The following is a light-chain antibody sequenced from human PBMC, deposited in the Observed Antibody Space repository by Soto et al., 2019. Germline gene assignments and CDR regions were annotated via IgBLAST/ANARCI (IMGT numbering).Light chain of an antibody. CDR1: SSDVGSYNY. J-gene: IGLJ1*01. CDR3: CSYAGTTISYA. V-gene: IGLV2-23*02. CDR2: EVN. Sequence: QSALTQPASVSGSPGQSITISCTGTSSDVGSYNYVSWFQHHPGKAPKLIIYEVNKRPSGISDRFSGSKSGNTASLTISGLQAEVEADYYRCSYAGTTISYAFGTGTKVTVL.